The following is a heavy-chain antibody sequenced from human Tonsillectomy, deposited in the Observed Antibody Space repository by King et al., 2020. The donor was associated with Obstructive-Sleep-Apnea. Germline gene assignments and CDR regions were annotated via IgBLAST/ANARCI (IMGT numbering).Heavy chain of an antibody. CDR1: GDSISSGGYY. CDR3: ARGVLTGYSSGGMDV. Sequence: QLQESGPGLVKPSQTLSLNCIVSGDSISSGGYYWSWIRQHPGKGLEWIGYIYYTGRTFYNASRKSRVIISVDTSKNQFSMKLTSVTAADTAVYYCARGVLTGYSSGGMDVWGQGTTVTVSS. D-gene: IGHD3-9*01. V-gene: IGHV4-31*03. J-gene: IGHJ6*02. CDR2: IYYTGRT.